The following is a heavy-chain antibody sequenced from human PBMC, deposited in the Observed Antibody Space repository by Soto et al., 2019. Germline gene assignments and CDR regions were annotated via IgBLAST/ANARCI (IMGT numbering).Heavy chain of an antibody. J-gene: IGHJ6*02. CDR1: GFTFISYG. D-gene: IGHD6-6*01. V-gene: IGHV3-33*01. Sequence: GGSLRLSCAASGFTFISYGMHWVRQAPGKGLEWVAVILYDGSNKYYADSVKGRFTISRDNSKNTLYLQMNSLRAEDTAVYYCARASYSSSSGGMDVWGQGTTVTVS. CDR2: ILYDGSNK. CDR3: ARASYSSSSGGMDV.